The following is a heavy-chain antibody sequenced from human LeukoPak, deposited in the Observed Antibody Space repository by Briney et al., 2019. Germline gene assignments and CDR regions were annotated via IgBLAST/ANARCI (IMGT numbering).Heavy chain of an antibody. D-gene: IGHD1-26*01. J-gene: IGHJ4*02. CDR3: AGRDY. V-gene: IGHV4-4*07. CDR2: IYTSGST. CDR1: GGSISTYY. Sequence: PPETLSLTCTVSGGSISTYYWSWIRQPAGKGLEWIGIIYTSGSTSYNPSLKSRVTISVDKSKNQFSLNMRSVTAADTAVYYCAGRDYWGQGTLVTVSS.